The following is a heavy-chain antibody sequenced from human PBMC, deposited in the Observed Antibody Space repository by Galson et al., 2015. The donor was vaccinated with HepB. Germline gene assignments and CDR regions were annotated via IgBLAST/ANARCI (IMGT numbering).Heavy chain of an antibody. J-gene: IGHJ3*02. CDR2: IRGSGGRI. CDR1: GLTFSTYA. D-gene: IGHD1-26*01. Sequence: SLRLSCAASGLTFSTYAMSWVRQAPGKGLEWLSTIRGSGGRIYYADSVKGRLAISRYNSKSTLYLQMNGLRAEDTAVYFCAKFFSGTYYLDAFDIWGHGTLVTVSS. V-gene: IGHV3-23*01. CDR3: AKFFSGTYYLDAFDI.